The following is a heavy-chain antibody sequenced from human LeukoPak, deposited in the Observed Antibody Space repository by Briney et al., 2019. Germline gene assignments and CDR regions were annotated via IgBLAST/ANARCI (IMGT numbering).Heavy chain of an antibody. Sequence: SETLSLTCAVYGGSFSGYYWSWIRQPPGKGLEWIGEINHSGSTNYNPSLKSRVTISVDTSKNQFSLKLSSVTAADTAVYYCARDQQRPYYYYYGMDVWGKGTTVTASS. V-gene: IGHV4-34*01. J-gene: IGHJ6*04. D-gene: IGHD6-25*01. CDR2: INHSGST. CDR1: GGSFSGYY. CDR3: ARDQQRPYYYYYGMDV.